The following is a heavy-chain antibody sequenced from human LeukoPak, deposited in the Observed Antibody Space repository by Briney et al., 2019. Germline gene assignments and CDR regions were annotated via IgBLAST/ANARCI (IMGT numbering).Heavy chain of an antibody. CDR2: INPNSGGT. V-gene: IGHV1-2*02. CDR1: GYSFTGYW. D-gene: IGHD2-15*01. J-gene: IGHJ5*02. Sequence: ASVKVPCKTSGYSFTGYWIHWVRQAPGQGFEWLGWINPNSGGTNYAQKFQDSVSMTRDTSINTVYMELSSLRLDDTAIYYCARGVAAGGRRLDPWGQGTLITVSS. CDR3: ARGVAAGGRRLDP.